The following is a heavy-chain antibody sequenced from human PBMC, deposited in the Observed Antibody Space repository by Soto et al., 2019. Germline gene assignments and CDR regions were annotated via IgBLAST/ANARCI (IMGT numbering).Heavy chain of an antibody. J-gene: IGHJ4*02. V-gene: IGHV3-53*02. CDR3: ARSGDYQRFDY. CDR1: GFTVSSKY. D-gene: IGHD3-22*01. Sequence: EVQLVETGGGLIQPGGSLRLSCAASGFTVSSKYMSWVRQAPGKGLEWVSVIYNGGSTYYADSVKGRFTISRDNSKNTLFLQMNSLRAEDTAVYFCARSGDYQRFDYWGQGTLVTVSS. CDR2: IYNGGST.